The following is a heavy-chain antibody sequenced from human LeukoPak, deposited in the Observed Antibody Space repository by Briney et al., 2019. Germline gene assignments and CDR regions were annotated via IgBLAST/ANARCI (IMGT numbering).Heavy chain of an antibody. J-gene: IGHJ3*02. CDR3: ARDGPQPGAFDI. Sequence: GGSLRLSCAASGFTFSSYAMHWVRQAPGKGLEWVAVISYDGSNKYYADSVKGRFTISRDNSKNTLYLQMNSLRAEDTAVYYCARDGPQPGAFDIWGQGAMVTVSS. D-gene: IGHD2-2*01. V-gene: IGHV3-30-3*01. CDR1: GFTFSSYA. CDR2: ISYDGSNK.